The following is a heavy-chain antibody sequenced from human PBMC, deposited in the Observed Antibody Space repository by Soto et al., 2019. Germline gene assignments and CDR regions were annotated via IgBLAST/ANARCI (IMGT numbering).Heavy chain of an antibody. V-gene: IGHV1-69*13. CDR2: VIPKFGTA. CDR3: ARVRRSSGYYYGY. Sequence: ASVKVSCKASGGTFRAFSISWVRQAPGHGLEWMGEVIPKFGTANHAQKFQGGVTMTVGESTSTAYMELSSLRSEDTAVYYCARVRRSSGYYYGYWGQGTPVTSPQ. J-gene: IGHJ4*02. CDR1: GGTFRAFS. D-gene: IGHD3-22*01.